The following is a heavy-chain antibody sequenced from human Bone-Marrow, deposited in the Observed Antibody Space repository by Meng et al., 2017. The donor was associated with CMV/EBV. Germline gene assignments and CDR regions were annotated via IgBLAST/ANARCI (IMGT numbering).Heavy chain of an antibody. CDR1: GGTFSSYT. Sequence: SVKVSCKASGGTFSSYTISWVRQAPGQGLEWMGRIIPILGIANYAQKFQGRVTITADKSTSTAYMELSSLRSEDTAVYYCARKEVRYDFWSGPYYFDYWGQGTLVTVSS. CDR3: ARKEVRYDFWSGPYYFDY. D-gene: IGHD3-3*01. J-gene: IGHJ4*02. V-gene: IGHV1-69*02. CDR2: IIPILGIA.